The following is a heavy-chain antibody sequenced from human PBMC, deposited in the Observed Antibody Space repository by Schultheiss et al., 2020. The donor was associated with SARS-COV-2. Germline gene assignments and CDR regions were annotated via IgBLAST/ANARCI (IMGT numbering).Heavy chain of an antibody. J-gene: IGHJ3*02. V-gene: IGHV3-33*01. Sequence: GGSLRLSCAASGFTFSSYGMHWVRQAPGKGLEWVAVIWYDGSNKYYADSVKGRFTISRDNSKNTLYLQMNSLRAEDTAVYYCARTFTAMVLNDAFDIWGQGTMVTVSS. CDR2: IWYDGSNK. CDR1: GFTFSSYG. D-gene: IGHD5-18*01. CDR3: ARTFTAMVLNDAFDI.